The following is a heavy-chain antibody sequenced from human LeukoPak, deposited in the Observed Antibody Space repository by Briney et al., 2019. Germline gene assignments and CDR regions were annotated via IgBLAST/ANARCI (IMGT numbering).Heavy chain of an antibody. Sequence: GGSLRLSCAASGFTFSDYYMSWIRQAPGKGLEWVSYISSSGSTIYYADSVKGRFTISRDNAKNSLYLQMNSLRAEDTAVYYCAKTGDLYCSSTSCNTGFDNWFDPWGQGTLVTVSS. CDR2: ISSSGSTI. D-gene: IGHD2-2*02. CDR1: GFTFSDYY. V-gene: IGHV3-11*01. J-gene: IGHJ5*02. CDR3: AKTGDLYCSSTSCNTGFDNWFDP.